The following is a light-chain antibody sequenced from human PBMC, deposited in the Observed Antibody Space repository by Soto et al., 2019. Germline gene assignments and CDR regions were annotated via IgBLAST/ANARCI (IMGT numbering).Light chain of an antibody. CDR2: KAS. V-gene: IGKV1-5*03. CDR1: QSISSW. CDR3: QQYNST. J-gene: IGKJ1*01. Sequence: DIQMTQSPSTLSASVGDRVTITCRASQSISSWLAWYQQKPGKAPKLLIYKASSLESGVPSRFSGSGSGTEFTLTISNLQPDDFAPYYCQQYNSTFGQANRVEMK.